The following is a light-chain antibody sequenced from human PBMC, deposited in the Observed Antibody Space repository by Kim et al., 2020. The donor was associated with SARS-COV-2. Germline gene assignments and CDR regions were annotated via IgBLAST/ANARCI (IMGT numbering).Light chain of an antibody. J-gene: IGKJ4*01. V-gene: IGKV1-17*03. CDR1: QAISNY. CDR3: LQHNNYPLT. CDR2: GAS. Sequence: VSVGDRVTITCRASQAISNYLAWFQWRPGKVPKRLIYGASSLQSGVPSRFSGSGSGTEFTLTISNLQPEDFATYYCLQHNNYPLTFGGGTKVDIK.